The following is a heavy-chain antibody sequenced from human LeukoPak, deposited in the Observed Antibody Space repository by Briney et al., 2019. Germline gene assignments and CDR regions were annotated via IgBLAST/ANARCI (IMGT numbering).Heavy chain of an antibody. CDR2: ISSSSTYT. D-gene: IGHD5-12*01. V-gene: IGHV3-21*01. CDR3: ARGGLYGYDVFDY. CDR1: GFIFSNFG. J-gene: IGHJ4*02. Sequence: GGSLRLSCAASGFIFSNFGMNWVRQAPGKGLQWVSSISSSSTYTYYAGSLRGRFTISRDNAKKSLYLQMNSLRVEDTAVYHCARGGLYGYDVFDYWGQGTLVTVSS.